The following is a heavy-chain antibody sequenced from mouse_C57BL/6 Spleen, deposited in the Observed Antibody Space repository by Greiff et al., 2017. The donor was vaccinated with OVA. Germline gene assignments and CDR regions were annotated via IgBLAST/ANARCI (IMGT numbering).Heavy chain of an antibody. Sequence: VKLQQPGAELVRPGSSVKLSCKASGYTFTSYWMHWVKQRPIQGLEWIGNIDPSDSETHYNQKFKDKATLTVDKSSSTAYMQLSSLTSEDSAVXYGARGGLRSGFAYWGQGTLVSFSA. V-gene: IGHV1-52*01. CDR2: IDPSDSET. J-gene: IGHJ3*01. CDR3: ARGGLRSGFAY. CDR1: GYTFTSYW. D-gene: IGHD2-2*01.